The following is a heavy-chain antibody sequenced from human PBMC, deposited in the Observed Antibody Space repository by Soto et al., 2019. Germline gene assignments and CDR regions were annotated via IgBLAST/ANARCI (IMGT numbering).Heavy chain of an antibody. CDR1: GGSISRYY. Sequence: SETLSLTCTVSGGSISRYYWSWIRQPPGKGLEWIGYMYNTGSTFYNPSLKSRVTISVDTSKNQFSLKLSSVTAADTAVYFCARGFRGVYFDFWGQGTLVTAPQ. CDR3: ARGFRGVYFDF. J-gene: IGHJ4*02. D-gene: IGHD3-10*01. V-gene: IGHV4-59*12. CDR2: MYNTGST.